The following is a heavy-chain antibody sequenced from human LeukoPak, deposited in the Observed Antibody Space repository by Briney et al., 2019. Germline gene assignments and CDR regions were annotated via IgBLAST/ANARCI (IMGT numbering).Heavy chain of an antibody. CDR3: AKDVHDSLPGYYNYGLDV. V-gene: IGHV3-30*18. CDR2: TTCDGNNK. J-gene: IGHJ6*02. Sequence: GRSLRLSCAASGFSFSTYGFRWVRQAPGKGLEWVAITTCDGNNKYYADSVRGRFTISRDNSKDTLYLQMNRLRVEDTAVYYCAKDVHDSLPGYYNYGLDVWGQGTTVTVSS. CDR1: GFSFSTYG. D-gene: IGHD3-9*01.